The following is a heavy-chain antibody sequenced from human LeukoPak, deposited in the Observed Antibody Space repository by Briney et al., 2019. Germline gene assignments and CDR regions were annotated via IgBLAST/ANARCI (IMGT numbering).Heavy chain of an antibody. J-gene: IGHJ4*02. CDR2: ISWNSGGI. Sequence: PGGSLTLSCAASGFTFDDYAMHWVRQPPGKGLEWVSVISWNSGGIGYADSVKGRFTISRDNSKNTLYLQMNSLRAEDTAVYYCAKDPMVRGVMPIPLFDYWGQGTLVTVSS. D-gene: IGHD3-10*01. CDR1: GFTFDDYA. V-gene: IGHV3-9*01. CDR3: AKDPMVRGVMPIPLFDY.